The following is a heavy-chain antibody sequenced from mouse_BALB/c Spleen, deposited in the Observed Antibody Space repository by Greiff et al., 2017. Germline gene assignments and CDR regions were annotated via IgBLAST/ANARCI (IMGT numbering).Heavy chain of an antibody. D-gene: IGHD4-1*01. CDR3: ARHETGFFAY. CDR1: GFTFSSYY. J-gene: IGHJ3*01. Sequence: EVKLVESGGGLVKLGGSLKLSCAASGFTFSSYYMSWVRQTPEKRLELVAAINSNGGSTYYPDTVKGRFTISRDNAKNTLYLQMSSLKSEDTALYYCARHETGFFAYWGQGTLVTVSA. V-gene: IGHV5-6-2*01. CDR2: INSNGGST.